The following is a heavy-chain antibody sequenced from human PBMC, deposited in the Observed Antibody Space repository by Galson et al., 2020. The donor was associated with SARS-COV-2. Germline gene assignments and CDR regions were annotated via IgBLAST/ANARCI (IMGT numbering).Heavy chain of an antibody. J-gene: IGHJ3*02. V-gene: IGHV4-59*08. CDR3: ARFWGGFEI. CDR2: IYYSGNT. CDR1: GGSISPYY. Sequence: ASESLSLTCPVSGGSISPYYWSWIRQLPGKGLEWIGYIYYSGNTNYNPPLKSRPTIPIDRSKNQFSLKLSSVTAADTAVYYCARFWGGFEIWGQGTMVSVSA. D-gene: IGHD7-27*01.